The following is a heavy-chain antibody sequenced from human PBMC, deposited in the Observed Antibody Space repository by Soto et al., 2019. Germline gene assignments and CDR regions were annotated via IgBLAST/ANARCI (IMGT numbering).Heavy chain of an antibody. V-gene: IGHV3-21*01. CDR1: GFSFSTYS. D-gene: IGHD2-21*02. CDR3: AREETAWPLAYGLDV. J-gene: IGHJ6*02. CDR2: IGRRSDI. Sequence: GGSPRLSCEASGFSFSTYSMHWVRQAPGKGLEWVSSIGRRSDIYYADSVKGRFTISRDNAKNSVSLQMNSLRDEDTAVYYCAREETAWPLAYGLDVWGQGTTVTVSS.